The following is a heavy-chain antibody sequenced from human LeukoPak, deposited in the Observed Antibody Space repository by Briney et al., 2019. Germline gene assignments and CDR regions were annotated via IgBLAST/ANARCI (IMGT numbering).Heavy chain of an antibody. J-gene: IGHJ4*02. CDR1: GFTFSSHS. CDR3: ARGHGDYAPEFDY. Sequence: PGGSLRLSCAASGFTFSSHSMNWVRQAPGKGLEWVSYISNSSTTRLYADSVKGRFTISRDNAKSTLYLQMNSLRDADTAVYYCARGHGDYAPEFDYWGQGTLVTVSS. V-gene: IGHV3-48*02. CDR2: ISNSSTTR. D-gene: IGHD4-17*01.